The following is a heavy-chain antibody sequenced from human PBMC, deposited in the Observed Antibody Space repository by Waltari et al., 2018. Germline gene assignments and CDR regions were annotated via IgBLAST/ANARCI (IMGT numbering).Heavy chain of an antibody. J-gene: IGHJ4*02. V-gene: IGHV4-39*07. CDR3: ARRVGDVLTGWPEFFDY. CDR2: IFFNGTS. CDR1: GDYITNTNYH. Sequence: QLQLQESGPGLVQPSETLSPACPASGDYITNTNYHWAWHRQPPGKGLQCIATIFFNGTSYYNPSLKSRVLISVDTSKNQFSLSVTSVTVADTAVYFCARRVGDVLTGWPEFFDYWGQGNMVIVSP. D-gene: IGHD3-9*01.